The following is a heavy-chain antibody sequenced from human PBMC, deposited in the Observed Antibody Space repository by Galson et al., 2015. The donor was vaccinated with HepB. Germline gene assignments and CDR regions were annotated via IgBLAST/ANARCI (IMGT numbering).Heavy chain of an antibody. J-gene: IGHJ4*02. CDR2: ISAVNTGT. Sequence: SLRLSCAASGFTSSTYAMGWVRQAPGKGLEWVSLISAVNTGTYYADSVKGRFTISRDNSKNTVYMQMNSLRAEDTAVYFCAKRHGNYGVIDYWGQGILVTVSS. D-gene: IGHD4-17*01. CDR3: AKRHGNYGVIDY. V-gene: IGHV3-23*01. CDR1: GFTSSTYA.